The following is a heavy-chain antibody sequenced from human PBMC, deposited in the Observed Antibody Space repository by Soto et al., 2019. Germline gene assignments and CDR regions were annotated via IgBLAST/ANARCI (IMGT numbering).Heavy chain of an antibody. CDR1: GFTFTNYA. Sequence: GGSLRLSCSASGFTFTNYAIHWIRQAPGQGLEYVSAISSTGGSTYYADSVKGRFTISRDNSKNTLYLQMNSLRAEDTAVYYCAWSELGSGWGMYYFDYWGQGTLVTVSS. CDR2: ISSTGGST. D-gene: IGHD6-19*01. CDR3: AWSELGSGWGMYYFDY. V-gene: IGHV3-64*04. J-gene: IGHJ4*02.